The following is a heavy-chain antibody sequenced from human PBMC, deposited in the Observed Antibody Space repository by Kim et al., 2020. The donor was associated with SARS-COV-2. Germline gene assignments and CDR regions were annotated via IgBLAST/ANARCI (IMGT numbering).Heavy chain of an antibody. D-gene: IGHD1-26*01. V-gene: IGHV1-46*01. CDR3: ARVRGRYSSFDY. J-gene: IGHJ4*02. Sequence: SYAPKFQGRLTLTRDTSTSTVYMELSSVRPEDTAVYYCARVRGRYSSFDYWGQGTLVTVSS.